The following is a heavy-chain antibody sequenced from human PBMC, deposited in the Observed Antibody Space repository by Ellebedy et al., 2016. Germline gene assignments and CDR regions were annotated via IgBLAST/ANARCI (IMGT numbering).Heavy chain of an antibody. CDR2: ISSSGSLT. D-gene: IGHD5-18*01. V-gene: IGHV3-11*01. CDR3: ARGDTTLAGYYGMDV. CDR1: GFTFSDYY. Sequence: GGSLRLSXAASGFTFSDYYMTWIRQAPGKGLEWVSYISSSGSLTFYADSVKGRFTISRDNAKNSLYLQLNSLRAEDTAVYYCARGDTTLAGYYGMDVWGPGTTVTVSS. J-gene: IGHJ6*02.